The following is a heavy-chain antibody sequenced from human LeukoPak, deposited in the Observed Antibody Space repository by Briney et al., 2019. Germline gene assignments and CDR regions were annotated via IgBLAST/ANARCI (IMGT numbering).Heavy chain of an antibody. CDR2: IIPIFGTA. CDR1: GGTFSSYA. J-gene: IGHJ6*02. CDR3: ASPTYCSSTSCPYHYYYYYGMDV. D-gene: IGHD2-2*01. Sequence: ASVKVSCKASGGTFSSYAISWVRQAPGQGLEWMGGIIPIFGTANYAQKFQGRVTITADESTSTAYMELSSLRSEDTAVYYCASPTYCSSTSCPYHYYYYYGMDVWGQGTTVTVSS. V-gene: IGHV1-69*13.